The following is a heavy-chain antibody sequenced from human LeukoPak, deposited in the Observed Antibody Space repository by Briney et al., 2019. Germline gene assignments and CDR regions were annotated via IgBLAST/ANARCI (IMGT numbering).Heavy chain of an antibody. Sequence: GGSLRLSCAASGFTFSSYAMSWVRQAPGKGLEWVSAISGSGGSTYYADSVKGRFTISRDNSKNTLYLQMNSLRAEDTAVYYCAKISRTGTTQSYAFDIWGQGTMVTVSS. CDR3: AKISRTGTTQSYAFDI. CDR2: ISGSGGST. CDR1: GFTFSSYA. J-gene: IGHJ3*02. D-gene: IGHD1-7*01. V-gene: IGHV3-23*01.